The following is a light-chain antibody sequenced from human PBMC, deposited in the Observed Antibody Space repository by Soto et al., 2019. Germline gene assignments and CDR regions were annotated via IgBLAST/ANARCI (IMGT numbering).Light chain of an antibody. CDR2: YDD. CDR1: SSNIGKNA. V-gene: IGLV1-36*01. Sequence: QSVLTQPPSVSAAPRQRVTISCSGSSSNIGKNAVNWYQQLPGKAPKLLIYYDDLLPSGVSDRFSGSKSGTSASLAISGLQSEDEADYSCAAWDDSLNGVVFGGGTKLTVL. J-gene: IGLJ2*01. CDR3: AAWDDSLNGVV.